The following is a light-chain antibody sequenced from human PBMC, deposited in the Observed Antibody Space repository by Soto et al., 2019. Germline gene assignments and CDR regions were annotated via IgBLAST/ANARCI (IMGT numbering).Light chain of an antibody. V-gene: IGKV1-6*01. CDR3: LLDYAYFWA. CDR1: QGIRSA. CDR2: AAS. J-gene: IGKJ1*01. Sequence: AIEVTQSPSSLSASGGDRVTITCLTSQGIRSALGWYQQKPGKVPKLLIYAASTLQSGVPSRFSGSGSGRDFTLTISSLQPEDFATYYCLLDYAYFWAFGQGTKADVK.